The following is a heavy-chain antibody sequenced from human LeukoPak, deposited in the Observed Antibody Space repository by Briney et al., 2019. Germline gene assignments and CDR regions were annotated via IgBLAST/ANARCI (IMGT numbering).Heavy chain of an antibody. D-gene: IGHD2-21*02. Sequence: PSETLSLTCTVSGDSISSGDFYWSWIRQPPGKGLEWIGYIYHSGSTYYNPSLKSRVTISVDTSKNQFSLKLSSVTAADTAVYYCARVGRLPFDYWGQGTLVTVSS. J-gene: IGHJ4*02. CDR1: GDSISSGDFY. V-gene: IGHV4-30-2*05. CDR2: IYHSGST. CDR3: ARVGRLPFDY.